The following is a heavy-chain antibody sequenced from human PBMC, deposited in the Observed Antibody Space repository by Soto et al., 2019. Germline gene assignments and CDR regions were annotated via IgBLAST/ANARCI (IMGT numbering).Heavy chain of an antibody. CDR2: IYHSGST. CDR1: GGSISSGGYS. Sequence: SETLSLTCAVSGGSISSGGYSWSWIRQPPGKGLEWIGYIYHSGSTYYNPSLKSRVTISVDRSKNQFSLKLSSVTAADTAVYYCARLVRGYVDYWGQGTLVTVSS. CDR3: ARLVRGYVDY. V-gene: IGHV4-30-2*01. J-gene: IGHJ4*02.